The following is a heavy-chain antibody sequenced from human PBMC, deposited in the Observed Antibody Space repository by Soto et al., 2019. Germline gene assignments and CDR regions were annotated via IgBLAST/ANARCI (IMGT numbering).Heavy chain of an antibody. J-gene: IGHJ6*02. Sequence: PGGSLRLSCAASGFTFSSYAMSWVRQAPGKGLEWVSAISGSGVSTYYADSVKGRFTVSRDNSKNTLYLQMNSLRAEDTAVYYCAKAHSDGPQKHYYYYGMDVWGQGTTGTGSS. CDR2: ISGSGVST. CDR3: AKAHSDGPQKHYYYYGMDV. CDR1: GFTFSSYA. D-gene: IGHD5-18*01. V-gene: IGHV3-23*01.